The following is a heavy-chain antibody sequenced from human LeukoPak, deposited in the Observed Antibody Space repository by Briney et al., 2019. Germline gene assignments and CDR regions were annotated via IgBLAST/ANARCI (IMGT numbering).Heavy chain of an antibody. CDR3: ARLRGVVVVAATLGYFDL. D-gene: IGHD2-15*01. J-gene: IGHJ2*01. CDR2: INPNSGGT. CDR1: GFTFTGYY. Sequence: ASVTVSCKASGFTFTGYYMHWVRQAPGQGREWMGWINPNSGGTNYAQKFQGRVTITADESTSTAYMELSSLRSDDTAVYYCARLRGVVVVAATLGYFDLWGRGTLVTVSS. V-gene: IGHV1-2*02.